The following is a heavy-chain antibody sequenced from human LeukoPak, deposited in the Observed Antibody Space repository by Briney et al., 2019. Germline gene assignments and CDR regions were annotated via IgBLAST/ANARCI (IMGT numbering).Heavy chain of an antibody. CDR1: GGSISSYY. CDR3: TRETSSRYFDY. Sequence: SETLSLTCTVSGGSISSYYWSWIRQPPGKGLEWIGYIYYSGSTNYNPSLKSRVTISVDTSKNQFSLKLSSVTAADTAVYYCTRETSSRYFDYWGQGTLVTVSS. J-gene: IGHJ4*02. V-gene: IGHV4-59*01. CDR2: IYYSGST.